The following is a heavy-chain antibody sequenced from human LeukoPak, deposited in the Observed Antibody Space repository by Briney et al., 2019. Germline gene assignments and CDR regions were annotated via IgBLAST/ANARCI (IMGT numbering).Heavy chain of an antibody. CDR2: ISSSGSTI. Sequence: PGGSLRLSCAASGFTFSSYEMNWVRQAPGKGLEWVSYISSSGSTIYYADSVKGRFTISRDNAKNSLYLQMNSLRAEDTAVYYCARQVDCSGGSCYYDAFDIWGQGTMVTVSS. CDR1: GFTFSSYE. J-gene: IGHJ3*02. D-gene: IGHD2-15*01. V-gene: IGHV3-48*03. CDR3: ARQVDCSGGSCYYDAFDI.